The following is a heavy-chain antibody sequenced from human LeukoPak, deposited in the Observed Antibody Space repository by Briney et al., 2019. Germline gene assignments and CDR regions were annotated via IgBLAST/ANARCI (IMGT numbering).Heavy chain of an antibody. J-gene: IGHJ4*01. Sequence: GGSLRLSCTASGFTFSTYEMNWVRQAPGKGLEWVSYISSGGSIIYYADSVKGRFTISRDNAKNSLYLQMSSLKAEDTAVYYCARETGTGGYFDYWGQGTLVTVSS. D-gene: IGHD1-7*01. CDR2: ISSGGSII. V-gene: IGHV3-48*03. CDR1: GFTFSTYE. CDR3: ARETGTGGYFDY.